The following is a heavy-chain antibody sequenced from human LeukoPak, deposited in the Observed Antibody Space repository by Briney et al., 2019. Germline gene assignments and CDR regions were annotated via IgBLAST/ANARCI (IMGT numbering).Heavy chain of an antibody. V-gene: IGHV3-48*01. CDR1: GFTFSSYR. CDR2: ISSSSSTI. Sequence: GGSLRLSCAASGFTFSSYRMNWVRQAPGKGLEWVSYISSSSSTIYYADSVKGRFTISRDNAKNSLYLQMNSLRAEDTAVYYCARDYTGGWNDYWGQGTLVIVSS. CDR3: ARDYTGGWNDY. J-gene: IGHJ4*02. D-gene: IGHD7-27*01.